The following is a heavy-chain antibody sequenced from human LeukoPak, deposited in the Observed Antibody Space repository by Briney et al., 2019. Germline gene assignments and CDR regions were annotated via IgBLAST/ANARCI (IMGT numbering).Heavy chain of an antibody. CDR2: ISYDGSNE. V-gene: IGHV3-30*18. Sequence: PGGSLRLSCAASGFTFSNYCMHWVRQAPGKWLEWVAVISYDGSNEYYADSVKGRFTISRDNSKNTLYLQMDSLIAEDTAVFYCAKNLLRYFEGLMDVWGQGTTVTVSS. CDR3: AKNLLRYFEGLMDV. J-gene: IGHJ6*02. CDR1: GFTFSNYC. D-gene: IGHD3-9*01.